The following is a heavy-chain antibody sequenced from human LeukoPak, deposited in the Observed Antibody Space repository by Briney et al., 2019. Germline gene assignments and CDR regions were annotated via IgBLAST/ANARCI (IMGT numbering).Heavy chain of an antibody. V-gene: IGHV4-39*01. CDR1: GGSISSSTYY. Sequence: SETLSLTCTVSGGSISSSTYYWGLIRQPPGKGLEWIGSIYYSGSTYYNPSLNSRVTISVDTSKNQFSLKLASVTAADTAVYYCARHPSKGSWSYYGAFDIWGQGTMVTVSS. CDR2: IYYSGST. D-gene: IGHD1-26*01. CDR3: ARHPSKGSWSYYGAFDI. J-gene: IGHJ3*02.